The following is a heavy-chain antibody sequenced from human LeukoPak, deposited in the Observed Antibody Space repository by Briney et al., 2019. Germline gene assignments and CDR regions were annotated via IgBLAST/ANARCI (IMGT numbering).Heavy chain of an antibody. D-gene: IGHD6-13*01. J-gene: IGHJ5*02. CDR3: ARMVAAAGAGGGHKWFDP. CDR1: GGPMSSGGYS. V-gene: IGHV4-30-2*01. Sequence: PSETLSLTCAVSGGPMSSGGYSWSWIRRPPGKGLEWIGYIYHSGSTYYNPSLKSRVTISVDRSKNQFSLKLSSVTAADTAVYYCARMVAAAGAGGGHKWFDPWGQGTLVTVSS. CDR2: IYHSGST.